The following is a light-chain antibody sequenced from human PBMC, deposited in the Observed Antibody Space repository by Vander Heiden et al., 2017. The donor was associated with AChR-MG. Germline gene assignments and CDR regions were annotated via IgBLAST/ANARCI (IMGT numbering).Light chain of an antibody. J-gene: IGKJ2*01. CDR2: DTS. CDR3: QEYNHWPLYT. Sequence: IVLTQTPATLSLSPGDKATLSSSARQRARSFLAWYQQKRGQAPRLLIYDTSNRATGIPARFSGSGFGTEFTLTIDSLQSEDFAVYYCQEYNHWPLYTFGQGTKVEMK. CDR1: QRARSF. V-gene: IGKV3-15*01.